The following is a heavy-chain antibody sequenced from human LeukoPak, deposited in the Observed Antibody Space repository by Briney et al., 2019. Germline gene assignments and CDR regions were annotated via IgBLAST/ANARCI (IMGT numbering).Heavy chain of an antibody. CDR1: GYSFTNYW. CDR2: IFPGDSDT. Sequence: GESLKISCETSGYSFTNYWIVWVRQLPGKSLEWMGIIFPGDSDTRYSPSFQGQVTISADKSISTAYLQWSSLNASDTAMYYCARQSRPMVRGVTVHLALLTPDYWGQGTLVTVSS. D-gene: IGHD3-10*01. V-gene: IGHV5-51*01. J-gene: IGHJ4*02. CDR3: ARQSRPMVRGVTVHLALLTPDY.